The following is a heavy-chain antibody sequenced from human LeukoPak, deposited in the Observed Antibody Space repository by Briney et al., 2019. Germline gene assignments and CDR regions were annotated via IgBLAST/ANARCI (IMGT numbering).Heavy chain of an antibody. Sequence: GASVKVSCKASGYTFTGYYMHWVRQGPGQGLEWMGWINPNSGGTNYAQKFQGRVTMTRDTSISTAYMELSRLRSDDTAVYYCARLLVDTAMVKDYWGQGTLVTVSS. D-gene: IGHD5-18*01. CDR1: GYTFTGYY. CDR2: INPNSGGT. CDR3: ARLLVDTAMVKDY. J-gene: IGHJ4*02. V-gene: IGHV1-2*02.